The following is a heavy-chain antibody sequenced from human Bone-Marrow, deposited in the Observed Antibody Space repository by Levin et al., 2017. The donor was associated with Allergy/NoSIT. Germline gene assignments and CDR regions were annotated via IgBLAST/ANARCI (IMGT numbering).Heavy chain of an antibody. CDR2: IIWNSRSV. CDR1: GFTFRDYA. J-gene: IGHJ6*02. D-gene: IGHD1-26*01. V-gene: IGHV3-9*01. Sequence: GGSLRLSCEASGFTFRDYAMHWVRQRPGKGLEWVSSIIWNSRSVAYADSVKGRFTISRDNAKNSLYLQMDSLRVEDTALYYCAKLGPDVGAFAEDHYGLDVWGHGTTVTVSS. CDR3: AKLGPDVGAFAEDHYGLDV.